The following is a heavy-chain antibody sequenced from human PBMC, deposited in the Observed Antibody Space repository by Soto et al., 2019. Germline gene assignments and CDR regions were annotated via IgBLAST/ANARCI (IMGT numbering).Heavy chain of an antibody. V-gene: IGHV2-5*02. CDR1: GFSLSTSGVG. Sequence: QITLKESGPTLVKPTQTLTLTCTFSGFSLSTSGVGVSWIRQPPGKALEWLAIIYWDDRKLYSPSLKSGLTITKDPSKDQVALTLPTLGRVDKARYSSATRRGGFGELLSWGEGPLVTVSS. CDR2: IYWDDRK. D-gene: IGHD3-10*01. CDR3: ATRRGGFGELLS. J-gene: IGHJ1*01.